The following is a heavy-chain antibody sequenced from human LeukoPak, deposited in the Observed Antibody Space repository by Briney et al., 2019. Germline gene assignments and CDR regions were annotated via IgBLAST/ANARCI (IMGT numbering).Heavy chain of an antibody. CDR2: IYYSGST. V-gene: IGHV4-31*03. Sequence: SAQTLSLTCTVSGGSFSSGGYFWSWIRQHPGKGLEWIGYIYYSGSTYYNPSLKSRVTRSIDKSKLQLYLKRSSAADADLAVYYCARGGGYFSGGTCYSDGAFNIWGQWTMVTVSS. CDR3: ARGGGYFSGGTCYSDGAFNI. CDR1: GGSFSSGGYF. D-gene: IGHD2-15*01. J-gene: IGHJ3*02.